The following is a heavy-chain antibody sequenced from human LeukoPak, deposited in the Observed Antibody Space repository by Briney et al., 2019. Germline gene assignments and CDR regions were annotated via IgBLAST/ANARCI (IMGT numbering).Heavy chain of an antibody. V-gene: IGHV3-30*02. CDR2: IRYDGSNK. J-gene: IGHJ3*02. Sequence: GGSLRLSCAASGFTFSSYGMHWVRQTPAKGLEWVAFIRYDGSNKYYADSVKGRFTISRDNSKNTLYLQMNSLRAEDTAVYYCAKARGGYNPWDAFDIWGQGTMVTVSS. CDR1: GFTFSSYG. D-gene: IGHD5-24*01. CDR3: AKARGGYNPWDAFDI.